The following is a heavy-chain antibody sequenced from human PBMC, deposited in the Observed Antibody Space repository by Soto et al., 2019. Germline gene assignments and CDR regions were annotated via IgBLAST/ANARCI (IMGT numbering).Heavy chain of an antibody. D-gene: IGHD6-13*01. CDR2: ISAYNGDT. CDR3: ARDTAAAGILDF. Sequence: QVQLVQSGAEVKKPGASVKVSCKASGYTFTSYGISWVRQAPGQGLEWMGWISAYNGDTNYAQKLQGRVTMPTDTPASTAYMELRSLRSDDTAVYYCARDTAAAGILDFWGQGTLVTVSS. V-gene: IGHV1-18*01. CDR1: GYTFTSYG. J-gene: IGHJ4*02.